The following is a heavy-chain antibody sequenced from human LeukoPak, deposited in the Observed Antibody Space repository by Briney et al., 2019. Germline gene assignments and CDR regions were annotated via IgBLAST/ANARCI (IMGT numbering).Heavy chain of an antibody. J-gene: IGHJ4*02. D-gene: IGHD2-8*02. V-gene: IGHV3-23*01. CDR1: GFTFSTYA. CDR2: ISGSDSGT. CDR3: AKCMSGTGVCLNFDS. Sequence: PGGSLRLSCEASGFTFSTYAMSWVRQPPGQGLQWVSGISGSDSGTYYTDSVKGRFTISRDNSKNTVYLEIDNLRAEDTAVYYCAKCMSGTGVCLNFDSWGQGILVTVSS.